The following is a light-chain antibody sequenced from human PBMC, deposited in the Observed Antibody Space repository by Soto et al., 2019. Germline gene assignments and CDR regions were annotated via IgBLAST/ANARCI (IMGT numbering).Light chain of an antibody. CDR3: QQRSNWPPYT. J-gene: IGKJ2*01. V-gene: IGKV3-11*01. Sequence: EIVLTQSPATLSLSPGERATLSCRASQSVSSSLAWYQQKPGQAPRLLIYDASNRATGIPARFSGSGSGTDFTLTIRSLEPEDFAAYYCQQRSNWPPYTFGQGTKLEIK. CDR2: DAS. CDR1: QSVSSS.